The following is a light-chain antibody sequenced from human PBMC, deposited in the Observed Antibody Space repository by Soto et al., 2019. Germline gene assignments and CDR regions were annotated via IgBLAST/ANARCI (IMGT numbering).Light chain of an antibody. CDR1: QGISSY. CDR2: AAS. Sequence: AIRMTQSPSSFSASTGDRVTITCRASQGISSYLAWYQQKPGKAPKLLIYAASTLQSGVPSRFSGRGAGTDFTLTISCLQSEDVATYYCQQYYSYPRTCGQGTRLE. CDR3: QQYYSYPRT. J-gene: IGKJ5*01. V-gene: IGKV1-8*01.